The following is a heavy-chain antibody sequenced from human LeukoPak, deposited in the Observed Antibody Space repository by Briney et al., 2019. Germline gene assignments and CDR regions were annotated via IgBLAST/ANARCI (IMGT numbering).Heavy chain of an antibody. J-gene: IGHJ5*02. CDR1: GFTFSSYS. CDR3: ARYSGYDSGLNWFDP. Sequence: GGSQRLSCAASGFTFSSYSMNWVRQAPGNGLEWVSSISSSSSYIYYADSVKGRFTISRDNAKNSLYLQVNSLRAEDTAVYYCARYSGYDSGLNWFDPWGQGTLVTVSS. V-gene: IGHV3-21*01. D-gene: IGHD5-12*01. CDR2: ISSSSSYI.